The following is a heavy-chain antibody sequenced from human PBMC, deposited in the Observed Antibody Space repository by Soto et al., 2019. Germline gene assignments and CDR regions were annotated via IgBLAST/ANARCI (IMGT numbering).Heavy chain of an antibody. J-gene: IGHJ3*02. CDR1: GFSFSTSD. CDR3: TSGPTHGASDI. CDR2: ITINGSRK. V-gene: IGHV3-30*03. Sequence: QVQLEESGGGVVQPGRSLRLSCVASGFSFSTSDMHLVRQAPGKRPEWVAHITINGSRKYYADSVKGRITVPRENSKNTVYLQIHSLSHDETAQYYCTSGPTHGASDIWGQGTIVPFSS.